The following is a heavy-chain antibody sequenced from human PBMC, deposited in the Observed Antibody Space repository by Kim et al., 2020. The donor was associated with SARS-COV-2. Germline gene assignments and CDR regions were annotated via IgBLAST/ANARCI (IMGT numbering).Heavy chain of an antibody. V-gene: IGHV4-59*13. CDR3: ARGQTYYSK. Sequence: SETLSLTCTVSGGSISNNYWNWFRQPPGKGLEWIGYIYYSGSTNYNASLESRVTISVDTSKRQFSLKLSSVTAAATAVYYCARGQTYYSKWGQGTLVIVS. D-gene: IGHD3-10*01. CDR1: GGSISNNY. CDR2: IYYSGST. J-gene: IGHJ4*02.